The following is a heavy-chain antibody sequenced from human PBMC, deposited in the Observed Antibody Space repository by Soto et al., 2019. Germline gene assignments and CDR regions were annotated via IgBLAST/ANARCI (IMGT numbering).Heavy chain of an antibody. CDR3: ATEGYCSSTSCYSYNWFDP. CDR2: INPSGGST. CDR1: GYTFTGYY. Sequence: ASVKVSCKASGYTFTGYYMHWVRQAPGQGLEWMGIINPSGGSTSYAQKFQGRVTMTRDTSTSTVYMELSSLRSEDTAVYYCATEGYCSSTSCYSYNWFDPWGQGTLVTVSS. D-gene: IGHD2-2*01. V-gene: IGHV1-46*01. J-gene: IGHJ5*02.